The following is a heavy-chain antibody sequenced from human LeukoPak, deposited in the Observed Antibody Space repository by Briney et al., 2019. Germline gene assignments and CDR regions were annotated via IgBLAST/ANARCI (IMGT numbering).Heavy chain of an antibody. CDR1: GGSISSYY. V-gene: IGHV4-59*01. CDR2: IYYSGST. D-gene: IGHD1-1*01. Sequence: LETLSLTCTVSGGSISSYYWSWIRQPPGKGLEWIGYIYYSGSTNYNPSLKSRVTISVDTSKNQFSLKLSSVTAADTAVYYCARGDNWNDASWFDPWGQGTLVTVSS. CDR3: ARGDNWNDASWFDP. J-gene: IGHJ5*02.